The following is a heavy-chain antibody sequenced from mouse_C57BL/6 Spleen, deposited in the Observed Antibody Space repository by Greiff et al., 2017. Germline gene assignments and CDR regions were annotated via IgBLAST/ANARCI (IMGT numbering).Heavy chain of an antibody. D-gene: IGHD1-1*01. CDR2: IDPSDSYT. Sequence: QVQLQQPGAELVMPGASVKLSCKASGYTFTSYWMHWVKQRPGQGLEWIGEIDPSDSYTNYNQKFKGKSTLTVEKSSSTAYMQLSSLTSEDSAVYSGANPHYYGRSHWDFDGWGTGTTVTVSS. CDR3: ANPHYYGRSHWDFDG. CDR1: GYTFTSYW. V-gene: IGHV1-69*01. J-gene: IGHJ1*03.